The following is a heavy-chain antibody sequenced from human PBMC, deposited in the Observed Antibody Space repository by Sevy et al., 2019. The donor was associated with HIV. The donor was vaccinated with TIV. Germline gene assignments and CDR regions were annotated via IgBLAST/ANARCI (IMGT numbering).Heavy chain of an antibody. Sequence: GESLRLSCAASGFTFSDYAMHWVRQAPGKGLEWLSYISYDERDIYYLDSVRGRFSVSRDISKRTLFLQMNDLRPEDTAVYYCARRDVNHQYLMDYWGQGILVTVSS. J-gene: IGHJ4*02. CDR3: ARRDVNHQYLMDY. CDR2: ISYDERDI. CDR1: GFTFSDYA. V-gene: IGHV3-30*03. D-gene: IGHD2-8*01.